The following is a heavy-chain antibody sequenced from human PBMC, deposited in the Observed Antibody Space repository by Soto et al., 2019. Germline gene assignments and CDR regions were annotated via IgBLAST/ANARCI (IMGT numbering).Heavy chain of an antibody. CDR3: ARSSNTGSYYVCDY. D-gene: IGHD1-26*01. V-gene: IGHV4-34*09. J-gene: IGHJ4*02. CDR2: IYYSGSP. Sequence: PSETLSLTCAVYGGSFSGYYWSWIRQHPGKGLEWIGYIYYSGSPHYNPSLKSRVTISVDTSKNQFSLNLSSVTAADTAVYYCARSSNTGSYYVCDYWGQGTLVTVSS. CDR1: GGSFSGYY.